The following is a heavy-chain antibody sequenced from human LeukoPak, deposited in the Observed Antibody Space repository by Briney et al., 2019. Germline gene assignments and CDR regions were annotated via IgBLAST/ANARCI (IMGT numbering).Heavy chain of an antibody. D-gene: IGHD3-16*01. Sequence: QPGGSLRLSCAASGFTFSSYAMHWVRQAPGKGLEWVAVISYDGSNKYYADSVKGRFTISRDNSKNTLYLQMNSLRAEDTAVYYCARELGGSYYDYWGQGTLVTVSS. CDR2: ISYDGSNK. V-gene: IGHV3-30*04. CDR1: GFTFSSYA. J-gene: IGHJ4*02. CDR3: ARELGGSYYDY.